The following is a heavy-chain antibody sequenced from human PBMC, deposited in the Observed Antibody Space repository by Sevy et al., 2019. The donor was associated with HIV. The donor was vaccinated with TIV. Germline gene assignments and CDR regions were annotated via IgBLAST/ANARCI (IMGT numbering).Heavy chain of an antibody. CDR1: GFTFSNYG. J-gene: IGHJ6*02. CDR2: IRYDGSNK. Sequence: GGSLRLSCAASGFTFSNYGIHWVRQAPGKGLEWVAVIRYDGSNKYYEDSVKGRFTISRDNSKNTLYRQINGLRAEDTAVYYGARGPLRYCSSSSCYEGDNYYYGMDVWGQGTTVTVSS. CDR3: ARGPLRYCSSSSCYEGDNYYYGMDV. D-gene: IGHD2-2*01. V-gene: IGHV3-33*01.